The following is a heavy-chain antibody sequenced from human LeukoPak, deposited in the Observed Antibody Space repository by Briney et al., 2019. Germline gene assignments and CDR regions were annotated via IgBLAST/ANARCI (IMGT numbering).Heavy chain of an antibody. V-gene: IGHV4-61*02. J-gene: IGHJ4*02. CDR2: IYTSGST. D-gene: IGHD3-10*01. CDR3: ARGMGFGEFSDYYFDY. Sequence: KSSETLSLTCTVSGGPISSGSYYWSWIRQPAGKGLEWIGRIYTSGSTDYNPSLKSRVSISVDTSKNQFSLKLSSVTAADTAVYYCARGMGFGEFSDYYFDYWGQGTLVTVSS. CDR1: GGPISSGSYY.